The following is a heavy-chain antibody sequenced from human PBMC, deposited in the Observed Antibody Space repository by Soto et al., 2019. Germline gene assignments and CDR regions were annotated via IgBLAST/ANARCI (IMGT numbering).Heavy chain of an antibody. CDR3: ARDLGSSSSLLMGAYGMDV. Sequence: QVQLVESGGGVVQPGRSLRLSCAASGFTFSSYAMHWVRQAPGKGLEWVAVISYDGSNKYYADSVKGRFTISRDNSKNTLYLQMNSLRAEDTAVYYCARDLGSSSSLLMGAYGMDVWGQGTTVTVSS. V-gene: IGHV3-30-3*01. D-gene: IGHD6-6*01. CDR2: ISYDGSNK. CDR1: GFTFSSYA. J-gene: IGHJ6*02.